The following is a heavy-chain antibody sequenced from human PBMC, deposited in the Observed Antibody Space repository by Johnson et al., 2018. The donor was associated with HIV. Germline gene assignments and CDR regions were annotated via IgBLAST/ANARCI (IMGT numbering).Heavy chain of an antibody. Sequence: QVQLVESGGGVVQPGRSLRLSCAASGFAFSGYALHWVRQAPGKWLEWVAVISYDGTKKYYRGSVRGRFTISRDNSKNTLYLQMNKLRVEDTAVYYCARSVHDYSDYLWGRDAFDIWGQGTMIIVSS. CDR1: GFAFSGYA. V-gene: IGHV3-30*04. CDR3: ARSVHDYSDYLWGRDAFDI. CDR2: ISYDGTKK. J-gene: IGHJ3*02. D-gene: IGHD4-11*01.